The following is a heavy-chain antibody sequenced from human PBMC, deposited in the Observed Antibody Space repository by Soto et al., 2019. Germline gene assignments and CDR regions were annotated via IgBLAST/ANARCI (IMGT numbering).Heavy chain of an antibody. V-gene: IGHV4-59*01. Sequence: QVQLQETGPGLVKPSETLFLTCTVSGGSFSPYYWSWIRQPPGKGLEWIGYIYHSGPTNYNPSLKSRLTISVDTSKNQLYMKLTSMTAADTAVYYCARGGRYRYGLDVCGQGTTVTVSS. D-gene: IGHD1-1*01. CDR2: IYHSGPT. J-gene: IGHJ6*02. CDR3: ARGGRYRYGLDV. CDR1: GGSFSPYY.